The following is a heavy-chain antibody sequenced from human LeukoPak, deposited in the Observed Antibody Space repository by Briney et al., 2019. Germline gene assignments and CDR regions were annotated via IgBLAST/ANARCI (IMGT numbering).Heavy chain of an antibody. V-gene: IGHV3-23*01. Sequence: PGGSLRLSCAASGFTFSSYAMSWVRQAPGKGLEWVSAISGSGGSTYYADSVKGRFTISRDNSKNTLYLQMNSLRAEDTAVYYCARDQGRVVPAARNWFDPWGQGTLVTVSS. CDR1: GFTFSSYA. CDR2: ISGSGGST. J-gene: IGHJ5*02. D-gene: IGHD2-2*01. CDR3: ARDQGRVVPAARNWFDP.